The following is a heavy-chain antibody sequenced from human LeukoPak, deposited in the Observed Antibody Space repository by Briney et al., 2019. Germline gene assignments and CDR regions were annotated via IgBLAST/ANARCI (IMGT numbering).Heavy chain of an antibody. CDR2: FDPEDGET. CDR1: GYTLTELS. D-gene: IGHD2-15*01. Sequence: ASVKVSCKVSGYTLTELSMHWVRQAPGKGLEWMGGFDPEDGETIYAQKFQGRVTMTEATSTDTACMELSSLRSEDTAVFYCATSISVVSATSFGYWGQGTLVTVSS. CDR3: ATSISVVSATSFGY. V-gene: IGHV1-24*01. J-gene: IGHJ4*02.